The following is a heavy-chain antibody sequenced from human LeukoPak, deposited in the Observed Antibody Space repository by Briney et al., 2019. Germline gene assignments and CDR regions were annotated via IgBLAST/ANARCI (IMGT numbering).Heavy chain of an antibody. D-gene: IGHD6-13*01. CDR3: ARGSKSSSWPFDY. V-gene: IGHV3-13*01. CDR1: GFTFSSYD. J-gene: IGHJ4*02. CDR2: IGTAGDT. Sequence: GGSLRLSCAASGFTFSSYDMHWVRQATGKGLEWVSAIGTAGDTYYPGSVKGRFTISRENAKNSLYLQMNSLRAGDTAVYYCARGSKSSSWPFDYWGQGTLVTVSS.